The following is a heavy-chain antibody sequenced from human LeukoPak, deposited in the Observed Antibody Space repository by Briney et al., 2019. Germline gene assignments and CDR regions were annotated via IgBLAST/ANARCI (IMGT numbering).Heavy chain of an antibody. D-gene: IGHD3-9*01. V-gene: IGHV1-18*01. CDR1: GYTFTSYG. J-gene: IGHJ4*02. Sequence: GASVKVSCKASGYTFTSYGISWVRQAPGQGLEWMGWISAYNGNTNYAQELQGRVTMTTDTSTSTAYMELRSLRSDDTAVYYCARVSWPGRNVLRYFDWLAPRAYYFDYWGQGTLVTVSS. CDR2: ISAYNGNT. CDR3: ARVSWPGRNVLRYFDWLAPRAYYFDY.